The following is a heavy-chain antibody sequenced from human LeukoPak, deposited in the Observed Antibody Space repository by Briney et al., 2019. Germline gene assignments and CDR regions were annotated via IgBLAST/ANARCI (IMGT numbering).Heavy chain of an antibody. J-gene: IGHJ4*02. CDR1: GFTVSSNY. CDR2: IYSGGST. D-gene: IGHD3-16*02. Sequence: GGSLRLSCAASGFTVSSNYMSWVRQAPGKGLEWVSVIYSGGSTYYADSVKGRFTISRHNSKNTLYLQMNSLRAEDTAVYYCAXXXXXXXXXXSYRQYYFDYWGQGTLVTVSS. V-gene: IGHV3-53*04. CDR3: AXXXXXXXXXXSYRQYYFDY.